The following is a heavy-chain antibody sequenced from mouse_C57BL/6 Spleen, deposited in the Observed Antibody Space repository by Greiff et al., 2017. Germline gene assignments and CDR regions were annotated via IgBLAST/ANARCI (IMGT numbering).Heavy chain of an antibody. J-gene: IGHJ2*01. CDR1: GYTFTSYW. CDR3: AREGTSGSSYLYYFDY. D-gene: IGHD1-1*01. Sequence: QVQLQQPGAELVRPGSSVKLSCKASGYTFTSYWMDWVKQRPGQGLEWIGNIYPSDSETHYNQKFKDRATLTVDKSSSTAYMQLSSLTSEDSAVYYCAREGTSGSSYLYYFDYWGQGTTLTVSS. CDR2: IYPSDSET. V-gene: IGHV1-61*01.